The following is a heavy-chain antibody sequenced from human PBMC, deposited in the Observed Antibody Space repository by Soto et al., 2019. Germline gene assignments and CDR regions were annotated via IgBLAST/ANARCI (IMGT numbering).Heavy chain of an antibody. D-gene: IGHD6-6*01. Sequence: QVQLVQSGAEVKKPGSSAKVSCRATRGTFSSYAFYWVRQAPGQGLEWMGGILPLFGTPNYAQQFQGRITITADESTSTAYMELSSLTSEDTAVYYCATTPNSSSFLDYWGQGTLVSVSS. CDR2: ILPLFGTP. CDR1: RGTFSSYA. J-gene: IGHJ4*02. CDR3: ATTPNSSSFLDY. V-gene: IGHV1-69*01.